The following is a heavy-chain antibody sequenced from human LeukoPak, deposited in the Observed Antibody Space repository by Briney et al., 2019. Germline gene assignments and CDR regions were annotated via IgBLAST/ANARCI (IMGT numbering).Heavy chain of an antibody. J-gene: IGHJ3*02. CDR1: GGSISGYY. CDR2: IYYSGST. Sequence: PSETLSLTCTVSGGSISGYYWVWIRQPPGKGLEWIGYIYYSGSTDYNPSLKSRVTISVDTSKNQFSLKMSSVTAADTAVYYCARAPNGFGAFDIWGPGTMVTVSS. D-gene: IGHD2-8*01. CDR3: ARAPNGFGAFDI. V-gene: IGHV4-59*01.